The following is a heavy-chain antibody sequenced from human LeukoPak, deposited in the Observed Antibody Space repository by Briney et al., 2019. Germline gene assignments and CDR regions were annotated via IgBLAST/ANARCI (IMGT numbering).Heavy chain of an antibody. CDR1: GGSFSGYY. J-gene: IGHJ4*02. V-gene: IGHV4-34*01. Sequence: PSETLSLTCAVYGGSFSGYYWSWIRQPPGKGLEWIGEINHSGSTNYNPSLKSRLTISVDTSKNQFSLKLSSVTAADTAVYYCTRGGGTYYFDYWGQETLVTVSS. D-gene: IGHD3-16*01. CDR3: TRGGGTYYFDY. CDR2: INHSGST.